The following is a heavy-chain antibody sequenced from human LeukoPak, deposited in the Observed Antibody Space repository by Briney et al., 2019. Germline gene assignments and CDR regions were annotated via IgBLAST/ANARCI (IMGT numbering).Heavy chain of an antibody. J-gene: IGHJ3*02. V-gene: IGHV3-7*03. CDR3: VRDDGNRTGSTYFDAFDI. Sequence: GSLRLSCVASGFTFNRYWMIWVRQAPGKGLEWVANVNRDGNEKHYVDSVEGRFTISRDNAKNSLYLQMNSLRNGDTAVYYCVRDDGNRTGSTYFDAFDIWGRGTLVTVSS. CDR2: VNRDGNEK. D-gene: IGHD3-9*01. CDR1: GFTFNRYW.